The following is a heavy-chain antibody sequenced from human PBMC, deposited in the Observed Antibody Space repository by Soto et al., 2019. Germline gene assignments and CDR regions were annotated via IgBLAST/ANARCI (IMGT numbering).Heavy chain of an antibody. CDR3: ARNGRTGIAAAGFFSYYYGMDV. V-gene: IGHV4-34*01. J-gene: IGHJ6*02. Sequence: PSEILSLTCAVYGGSFSGYYLSWIRQPPGKGLECIGEINHSGSTNYNPSLKSRVTISVDTSKNQFSLKLGSVTAADTAVYYCARNGRTGIAAAGFFSYYYGMDVWGQGTTVTVYS. CDR1: GGSFSGYY. CDR2: INHSGST. D-gene: IGHD6-13*01.